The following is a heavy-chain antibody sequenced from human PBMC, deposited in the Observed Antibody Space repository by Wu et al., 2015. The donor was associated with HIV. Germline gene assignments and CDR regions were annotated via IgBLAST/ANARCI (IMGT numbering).Heavy chain of an antibody. Sequence: QVQLVQSGAEVKEPGSSVRVSCKASGGTFSSDAVSWVRQAPGQSLEWMGKIIPVFGTTKYAQNFQGRVTISADESTRTVFMELSSLRSDDTAVYYCARPYSGYAYDVLDIWGQGTVVFVSS. CDR2: IIPVFGTT. D-gene: IGHD5-12*01. J-gene: IGHJ3*02. V-gene: IGHV1-69*13. CDR3: ARPYSGYAYDVLDI. CDR1: GGTFSSDA.